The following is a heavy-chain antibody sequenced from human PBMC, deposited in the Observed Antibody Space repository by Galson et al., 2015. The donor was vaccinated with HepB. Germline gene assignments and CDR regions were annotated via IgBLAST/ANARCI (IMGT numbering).Heavy chain of an antibody. Sequence: SVKVSCKASGGTFSSYAISWVRQAPGQGLEWMGRIIPILGIANYAQKFQGRVTITADKSTSTAYMELSSLRSEDTAVYYCASFIAAPSDAFDIWGQGTMVTVSS. CDR2: IIPILGIA. V-gene: IGHV1-69*04. CDR3: ASFIAAPSDAFDI. D-gene: IGHD6-6*01. J-gene: IGHJ3*02. CDR1: GGTFSSYA.